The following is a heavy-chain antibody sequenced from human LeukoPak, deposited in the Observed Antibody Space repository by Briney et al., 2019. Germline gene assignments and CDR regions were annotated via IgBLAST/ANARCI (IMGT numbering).Heavy chain of an antibody. J-gene: IGHJ4*02. Sequence: GGSLRLSCAASGFTFSSYAMHWVRQAPGKGLEYVSAISSYGSSTYYANSVKGRFTISRDNSKNTLYLQMGSLRPEDMAVYYCARNSRDGYSYGYGDYWGQGTLLTVSS. V-gene: IGHV3-64*01. CDR3: ARNSRDGYSYGYGDY. CDR1: GFTFSSYA. CDR2: ISSYGSST. D-gene: IGHD5-18*01.